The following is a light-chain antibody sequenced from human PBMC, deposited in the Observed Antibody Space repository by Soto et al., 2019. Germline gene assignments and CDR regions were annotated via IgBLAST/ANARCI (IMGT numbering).Light chain of an antibody. V-gene: IGKV3-15*01. CDR3: QEYNSAPLT. CDR1: QSMGSN. Sequence: EKVMTQSPATMSESPGERATLSCRASQSMGSNVAWYQQKPGQAPRLLIYGASTRAAGIPARFSGSGSGTEFTLTITSLQPEDVATYYCQEYNSAPLTFGGGTKVDI. J-gene: IGKJ4*01. CDR2: GAS.